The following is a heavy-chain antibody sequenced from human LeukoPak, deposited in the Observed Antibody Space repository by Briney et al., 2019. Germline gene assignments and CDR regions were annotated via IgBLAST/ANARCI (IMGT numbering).Heavy chain of an antibody. CDR3: ARNAAADY. CDR2: IYYSGST. Sequence: SETLSLTCTVSGGSLSSYYWSWIRQPPGKGLEWIWYIYYSGSTNYNPSLKSRVTISVDTSKNQFSLELSSVTAADTAVYYCARNAAADYWGQGTLVTVSS. D-gene: IGHD6-13*01. CDR1: GGSLSSYY. V-gene: IGHV4-59*01. J-gene: IGHJ4*02.